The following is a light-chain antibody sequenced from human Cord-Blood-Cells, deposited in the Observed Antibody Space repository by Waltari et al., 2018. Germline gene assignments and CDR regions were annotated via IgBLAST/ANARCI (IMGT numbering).Light chain of an antibody. Sequence: IQMTQSPSSLPASVGARVTITCRASQRISSYLNWYQQKPGKAPKLLIYAASSLQSGVPSRFSGSGSGTDFTLTISSLQPEDFATYYCQQSYSTPWTFGQGTKVEIK. J-gene: IGKJ1*01. CDR2: AAS. CDR3: QQSYSTPWT. CDR1: QRISSY. V-gene: IGKV1-39*01.